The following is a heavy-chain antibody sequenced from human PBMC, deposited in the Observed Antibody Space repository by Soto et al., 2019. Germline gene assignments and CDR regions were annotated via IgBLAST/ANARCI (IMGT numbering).Heavy chain of an antibody. V-gene: IGHV3-15*01. CDR2: ITTKAERGTT. Sequence: LILSCAASGFTFNNARISWIRHAPVKGLDWVGRITTKAERGTTDYAASVKGRFTLSRDDSRNTLFLQMNSLKTEDTAVYYCTTNGAASVGTLSYWGQGTLVTVSS. CDR1: GFTFNNAR. J-gene: IGHJ4*02. D-gene: IGHD1-26*01. CDR3: TTNGAASVGTLSY.